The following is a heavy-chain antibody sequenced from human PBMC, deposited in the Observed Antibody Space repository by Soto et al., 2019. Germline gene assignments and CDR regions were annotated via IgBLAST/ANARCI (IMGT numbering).Heavy chain of an antibody. J-gene: IGHJ4*02. CDR2: IDPSDSYT. Sequence: GESLKISCQGSGYSFTSYWISWVRQMPGKGLEWMGRIDPSDSYTNYSPSFQGHVTISADKSISTAYLQWSSLKASDTAMYYCARAGAYYDSSGYLGYWGQGTLVTVSS. V-gene: IGHV5-10-1*01. D-gene: IGHD3-22*01. CDR1: GYSFTSYW. CDR3: ARAGAYYDSSGYLGY.